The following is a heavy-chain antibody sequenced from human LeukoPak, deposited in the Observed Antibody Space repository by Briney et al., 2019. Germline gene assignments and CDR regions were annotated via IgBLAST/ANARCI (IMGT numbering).Heavy chain of an antibody. CDR2: INSDGSST. V-gene: IGHV3-74*01. CDR1: GFTFSSYW. J-gene: IGHJ4*02. D-gene: IGHD3-22*01. CDR3: TRGGSSGIWGTVYFDY. Sequence: GSLRLSCAASGFTFSSYWMHWVRQAPGKGLVWVSRINSDGSSTNHADSVKGRFTISRDNAKNTLYLQMNSLRDEDTAVYYCTRGGSSGIWGTVYFDYWGQGSLVSVSS.